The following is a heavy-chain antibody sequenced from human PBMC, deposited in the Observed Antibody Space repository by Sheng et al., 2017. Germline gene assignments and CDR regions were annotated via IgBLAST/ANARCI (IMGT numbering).Heavy chain of an antibody. D-gene: IGHD3-22*01. CDR1: GYSISSGYY. CDR2: IYHSGST. J-gene: IGHJ4*02. CDR3: AGGGETRYYDSSGYYSLIDY. Sequence: QVQLQESGPGLVKPSETLSLTCAVSGYSISSGYYWGWIRQPPGKGLEWIGSIYHSGSTYYNPSLKSRVTISVDTSKNQFSLKLSSVTAADTAVYYCAGGGETRYYDSSGYYSLIDYWGQGTLVTVSS. V-gene: IGHV4-38-2*01.